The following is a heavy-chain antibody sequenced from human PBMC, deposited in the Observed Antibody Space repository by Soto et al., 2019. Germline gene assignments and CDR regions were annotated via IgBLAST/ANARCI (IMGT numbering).Heavy chain of an antibody. CDR3: ARTSRFDS. V-gene: IGHV4-34*01. Sequence: SETLSLTCAVYGGSFSGHYWSWIRQPPGKGLEWIGENNHSGRSSYNPSLKSRVTISVDTSKNQFSLKLSSVTAADTAVYYCARTSRFDSWGQGTLVTVPS. D-gene: IGHD6-6*01. CDR1: GGSFSGHY. CDR2: NNHSGRS. J-gene: IGHJ4*02.